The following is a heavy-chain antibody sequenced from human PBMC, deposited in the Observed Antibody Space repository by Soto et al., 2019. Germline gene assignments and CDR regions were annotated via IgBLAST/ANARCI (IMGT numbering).Heavy chain of an antibody. CDR2: IVVGSGNT. D-gene: IGHD5-12*01. CDR3: ARGGGGYNFGAVY. V-gene: IGHV1-58*01. J-gene: IGHJ4*02. Sequence: SVKVSCKASGFTFTSSAVQWVRQARGQRLEWIGWIVVGSGNTNYAQKFQERVTITRDKSTSTVYMELSSLRSEDTAVYYCARGGGGYNFGAVYWGQGTPVTVSS. CDR1: GFTFTSSA.